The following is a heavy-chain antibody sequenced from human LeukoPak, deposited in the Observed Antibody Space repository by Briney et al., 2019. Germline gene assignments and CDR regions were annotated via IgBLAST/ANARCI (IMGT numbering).Heavy chain of an antibody. Sequence: PGGSLRLSCAASGFTFSSYGMHWVRQAPGKGLEWVAFIRYDGSNKYYADSVKGRFTISRDNSKNTLYLQMNSLRGEETAVYYCAKVTSPYYYCMDVWGKGTTVTVSS. CDR3: AKVTSPYYYCMDV. CDR2: IRYDGSNK. V-gene: IGHV3-30*02. J-gene: IGHJ6*03. CDR1: GFTFSSYG.